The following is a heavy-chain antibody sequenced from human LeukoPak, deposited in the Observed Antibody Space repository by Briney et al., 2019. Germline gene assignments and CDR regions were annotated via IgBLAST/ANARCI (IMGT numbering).Heavy chain of an antibody. D-gene: IGHD4-23*01. J-gene: IGHJ1*01. CDR1: GFTVSSNY. Sequence: GGSLRLSCAASGFTVSSNYMSWVRQAPGKGLEWVSVIYSGGSTYYADSVKGRFTISGDNSKNTLYLQMNSLRAEDTAVYYCARALPPTRYGGVPKGEYFQHWGQGTLVTVSS. CDR2: IYSGGST. V-gene: IGHV3-66*01. CDR3: ARALPPTRYGGVPKGEYFQH.